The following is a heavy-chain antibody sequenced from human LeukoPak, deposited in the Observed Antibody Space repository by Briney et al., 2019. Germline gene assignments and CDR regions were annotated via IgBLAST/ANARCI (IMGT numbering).Heavy chain of an antibody. Sequence: GGSVKDSWKASGYTLTGYFMHWVGQAPGQGLEWIGWINSKSGCSNYAQKFQGRGNMTRDTSISTAYMALSRPRADGTALYYCARDTDIVGATPTLDPWNQGTLVTVSS. D-gene: IGHD1-26*01. CDR3: ARDTDIVGATPTLDP. V-gene: IGHV1-2*02. CDR1: GYTLTGYF. CDR2: INSKSGCS. J-gene: IGHJ5*02.